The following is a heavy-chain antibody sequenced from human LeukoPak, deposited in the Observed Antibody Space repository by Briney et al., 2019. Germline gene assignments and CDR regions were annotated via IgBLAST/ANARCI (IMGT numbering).Heavy chain of an antibody. J-gene: IGHJ6*02. Sequence: GGSLRLSCAASGFTFSSYWMHWVRQAPGKGLVWVSRINGDGRNINYADSVRGRFTISRDNAKTTLYLQMNTLRVEDTAVYYCTRDLMDYDVSTGLHHYYMDVWGQGTTVTVSS. CDR2: INGDGRNI. CDR1: GFTFSSYW. D-gene: IGHD3-9*01. V-gene: IGHV3-74*01. CDR3: TRDLMDYDVSTGLHHYYMDV.